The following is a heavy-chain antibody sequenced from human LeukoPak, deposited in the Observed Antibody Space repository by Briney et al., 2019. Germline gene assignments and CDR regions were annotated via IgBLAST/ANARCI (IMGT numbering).Heavy chain of an antibody. Sequence: TGGSLRLSCAASGFTFSSYSMNWVRQAPGKGLEWVSSISSSSSYIYYADSVKGRFTISRDNAKNSLYLQMNSLRAEDTAVYYCAREKPDDILTGSEPFLDYWGQGTLVTVSS. CDR1: GFTFSSYS. V-gene: IGHV3-21*01. D-gene: IGHD3-9*01. CDR3: AREKPDDILTGSEPFLDY. CDR2: ISSSSSYI. J-gene: IGHJ4*02.